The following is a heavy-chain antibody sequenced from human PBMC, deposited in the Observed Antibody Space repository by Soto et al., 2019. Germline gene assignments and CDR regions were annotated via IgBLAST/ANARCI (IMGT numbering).Heavy chain of an antibody. J-gene: IGHJ4*02. CDR2: IYYSGST. V-gene: IGHV4-59*01. CDR3: ARAPRGNYGYPSYFDY. CDR1: GGSINSYY. Sequence: SATLSLTCTVSGGSINSYYWSWIRQPPGKGLEWIGYIYYSGSTNYNPSLKSRVTISVDTSKNQFSLKLSSVTAADTAVYYCARAPRGNYGYPSYFDYWGQGTLVTVSS. D-gene: IGHD3-10*01.